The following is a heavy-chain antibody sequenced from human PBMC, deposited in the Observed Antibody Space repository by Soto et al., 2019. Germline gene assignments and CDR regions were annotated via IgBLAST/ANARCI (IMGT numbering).Heavy chain of an antibody. V-gene: IGHV1-69*06. D-gene: IGHD3-16*01. CDR2: TIPVFNTA. CDR1: GGTLRDHG. Sequence: QVQQEQSGAEVQKPGSSVKISCKASGGTLRDHGVSWLRQAPGQGLEWVGGTIPVFNTANYAPKFQGRVTSAADKSTNIAYMDLGRMRTDDIDFYYCALGFCFSGNYDAGPSAFEHWGQGTRAIVSS. CDR3: ALGFCFSGNYDAGPSAFEH. J-gene: IGHJ4*03.